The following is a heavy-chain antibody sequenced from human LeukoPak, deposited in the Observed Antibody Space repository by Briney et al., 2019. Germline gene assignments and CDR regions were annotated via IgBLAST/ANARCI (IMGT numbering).Heavy chain of an antibody. Sequence: ASVKVSCKASGYTFTGYYMHWVRQAPGQGLEWMGWINPNSGGTNYAQKFQGRVTMTRDTSISTAYMELSRLRSDDTAVYYCARVTIVGATTVPFGYWGQGTLVTVSS. D-gene: IGHD1-26*01. V-gene: IGHV1-2*02. CDR2: INPNSGGT. J-gene: IGHJ4*02. CDR3: ARVTIVGATTVPFGY. CDR1: GYTFTGYY.